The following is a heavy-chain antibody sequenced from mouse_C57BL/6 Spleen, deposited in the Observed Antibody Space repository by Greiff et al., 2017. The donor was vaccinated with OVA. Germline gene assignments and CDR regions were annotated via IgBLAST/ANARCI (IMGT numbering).Heavy chain of an antibody. V-gene: IGHV1-15*01. CDR3: TRLGNFWGFAY. J-gene: IGHJ3*01. Sequence: QVQLKESGAELVRPGASVTLSCKASGYTFTDYEMHWVKQTPVHGLEWIGAIDPETGGTAYNQKFKGKAILTADKSSSTAYMELRSLTSEDSAVYYCTRLGNFWGFAYWGQGTLVTVSA. CDR2: IDPETGGT. CDR1: GYTFTDYE.